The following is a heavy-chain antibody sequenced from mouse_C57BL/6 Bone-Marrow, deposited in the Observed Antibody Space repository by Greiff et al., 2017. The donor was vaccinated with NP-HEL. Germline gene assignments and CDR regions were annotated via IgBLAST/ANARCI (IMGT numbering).Heavy chain of an antibody. CDR1: GYSITSGYY. CDR2: ISYDGSN. V-gene: IGHV3-6*01. D-gene: IGHD2-4*01. CDR3: ANDYGYAMDY. Sequence: EVQLQQSGPGLVKPSQSLSLTCSVTGYSITSGYYWNWIRQFPGNKLEWMGYISYDGSNNYNPSLKNRIAITRDTSKNRFFLKLNSVTTEDTATYYCANDYGYAMDYWGQGTSVTVSS. J-gene: IGHJ4*01.